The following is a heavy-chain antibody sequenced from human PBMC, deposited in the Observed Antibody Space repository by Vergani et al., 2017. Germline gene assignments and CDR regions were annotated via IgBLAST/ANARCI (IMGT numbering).Heavy chain of an antibody. J-gene: IGHJ4*02. D-gene: IGHD3-3*01. Sequence: EVMLVQSGAEVKKPGESLKISCKYSESSFISNEIAWVRQMSGKGLEWMGIIYPGDSDTRYSPSFQGQVTISADKSISTAYLQWSSLKASDTAMYYCARQLPGFGVVIRYFDYWGQGTLVTVSS. CDR3: ARQLPGFGVVIRYFDY. CDR2: IYPGDSDT. CDR1: ESSFISNE. V-gene: IGHV5-51*01.